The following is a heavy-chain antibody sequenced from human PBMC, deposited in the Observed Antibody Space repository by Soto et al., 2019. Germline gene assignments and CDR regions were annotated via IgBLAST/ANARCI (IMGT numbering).Heavy chain of an antibody. Sequence: GESLKISCKGSGYSFTSYWIGWVRQMPGKGLEWMGIIYPGDSDTRYSPSFQGQVTISADKSISTAYLQWSSLKASDTAMYYCARQKSWIAVAGTGELDYWGQGTLVTVSS. CDR3: ARQKSWIAVAGTGELDY. J-gene: IGHJ4*02. V-gene: IGHV5-51*01. D-gene: IGHD6-19*01. CDR1: GYSFTSYW. CDR2: IYPGDSDT.